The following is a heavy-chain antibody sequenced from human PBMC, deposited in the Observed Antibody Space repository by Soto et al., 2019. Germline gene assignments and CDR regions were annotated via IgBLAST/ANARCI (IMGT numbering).Heavy chain of an antibody. D-gene: IGHD2-15*01. CDR2: INAGNGNT. CDR1: GYTSTDYA. J-gene: IGHJ5*02. CDR3: TRVVVDSEGFDP. Sequence: SVKVSCKASGYTSTDYAMHWVRQAPGQRLEWMGWINAGNGNTKYSQKFQGRVTITRDTSASTAYLELSSLRSEDTAVYYCTRVVVDSEGFDPWGQGTMVT. V-gene: IGHV1-3*01.